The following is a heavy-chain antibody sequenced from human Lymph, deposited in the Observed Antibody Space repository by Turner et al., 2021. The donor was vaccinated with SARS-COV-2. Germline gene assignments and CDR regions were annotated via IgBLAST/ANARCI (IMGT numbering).Heavy chain of an antibody. Sequence: VQLVESGGGVVQPGRSLRLSCAASGFTFKNYPMHGVRQAPGKGLEWVAVISYDGSNKYYADSVKGRFTISRDNSKNTLYLQMNSLRAEDTAVYYCARDSSGSGTLDYWGQGTLVTVSS. CDR2: ISYDGSNK. D-gene: IGHD3-10*01. CDR1: GFTFKNYP. J-gene: IGHJ4*02. CDR3: ARDSSGSGTLDY. V-gene: IGHV3-30-3*01.